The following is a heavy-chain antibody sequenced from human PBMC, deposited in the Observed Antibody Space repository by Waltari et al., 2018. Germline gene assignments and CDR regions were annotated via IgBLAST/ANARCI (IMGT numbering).Heavy chain of an antibody. D-gene: IGHD2-2*02. Sequence: QLQLQESGPKLVKPSETLSLTCTVSGTSIAAHYFFWAWVRQSPGKGLEWIGSVLSSGQTYYNPSLKDRVTVSPDASKDQFSLKLTSMTAADTAVYFCAKHPNSLYYFDSWGQGTLVAVSS. CDR2: VLSSGQT. V-gene: IGHV4-39*01. CDR3: AKHPNSLYYFDS. J-gene: IGHJ4*02. CDR1: GTSIAAHYFF.